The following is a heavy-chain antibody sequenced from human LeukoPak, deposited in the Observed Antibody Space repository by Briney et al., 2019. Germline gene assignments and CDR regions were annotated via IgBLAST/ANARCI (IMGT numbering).Heavy chain of an antibody. Sequence: GGSLRLSCAASGFTFSSYEVSWVRQGPGKGLEWVSYISSSGSIIYYADSVKGRFTISRDNAKNSLYLQMNSLRAEDTAVYYCARAFAARGTGWYTGFDSWGQGTLVTVSS. CDR2: ISSSGSII. D-gene: IGHD6-19*01. V-gene: IGHV3-48*03. CDR3: ARAFAARGTGWYTGFDS. CDR1: GFTFSSYE. J-gene: IGHJ4*02.